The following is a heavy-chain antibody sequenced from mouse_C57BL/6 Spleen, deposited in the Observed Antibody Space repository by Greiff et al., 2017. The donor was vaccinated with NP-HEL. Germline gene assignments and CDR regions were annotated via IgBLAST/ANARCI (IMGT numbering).Heavy chain of an antibody. D-gene: IGHD1-1*01. CDR2: IDPSDSET. J-gene: IGHJ3*01. CDR3: ARGHYYGSSYEFAY. Sequence: VQLQQSGAELVRPGSSVKLSCKASGYTFTSYWMHWVKQRPIQGLEWIGNIDPSDSETHYNQKFKDKATLTVDKSSSTAYMQLSSLTSEDSAVYYCARGHYYGSSYEFAYWGQGTLVTVSA. CDR1: GYTFTSYW. V-gene: IGHV1-52*01.